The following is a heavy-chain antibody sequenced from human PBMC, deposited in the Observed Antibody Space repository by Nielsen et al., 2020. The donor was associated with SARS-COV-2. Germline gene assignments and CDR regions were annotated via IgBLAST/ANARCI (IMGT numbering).Heavy chain of an antibody. CDR1: GFTFEDYA. V-gene: IGHV3-9*01. J-gene: IGHJ6*02. Sequence: SLKISCAASGFTFEDYAMHWVRQAPGKGLEWVAGLSWNSGILEYADSVKGRFTISRDNARNSLYLQMNSLRAEDTALYYCATLVSGRWGMDVWGQGTTVTVSS. CDR3: ATLVSGRWGMDV. CDR2: LSWNSGIL. D-gene: IGHD6-25*01.